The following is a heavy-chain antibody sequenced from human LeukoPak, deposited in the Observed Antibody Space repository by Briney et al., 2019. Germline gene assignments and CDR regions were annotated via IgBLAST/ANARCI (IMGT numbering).Heavy chain of an antibody. CDR1: GFTFSTYS. Sequence: GGSLRLSCAASGFTFSTYSMNWVRQAPGKGLEWVSYISSSSSTIYYADSVKGRFTISRDNAKNSLYLQMNSLRAEDTAVYYCASSLRYFDWNYYYYGMDVWGQGTLVTVSS. J-gene: IGHJ6*02. D-gene: IGHD3-9*01. CDR3: ASSLRYFDWNYYYYGMDV. V-gene: IGHV3-48*04. CDR2: ISSSSSTI.